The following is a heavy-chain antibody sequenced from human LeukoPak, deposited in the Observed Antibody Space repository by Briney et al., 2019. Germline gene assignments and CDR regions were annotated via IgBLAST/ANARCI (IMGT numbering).Heavy chain of an antibody. CDR1: GYTFTGYY. CDR3: AGDSGSYFPYYYYGMDV. V-gene: IGHV1-2*02. CDR2: INPNSGGT. J-gene: IGHJ6*02. D-gene: IGHD1-26*01. Sequence: GASVKVSCKASGYTFTGYYMHWVRQAPGQGLEWMGWINPNSGGTNYAQKFQGRVTMTRDTSISTAYMELSRLRSDDTAVYYCAGDSGSYFPYYYYGMDVWGQGTTVTVSS.